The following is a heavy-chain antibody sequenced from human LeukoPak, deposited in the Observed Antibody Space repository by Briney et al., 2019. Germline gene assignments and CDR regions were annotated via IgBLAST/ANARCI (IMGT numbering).Heavy chain of an antibody. V-gene: IGHV3-23*01. CDR1: GFTFSSYA. D-gene: IGHD2-15*01. J-gene: IGHJ5*02. CDR2: ISGSAGST. CDR3: AKDRVVVTATGNWFDP. Sequence: PGGSLRLSCAASGFTFSSYAMNWVRQAPGKGLEWVSTISGSAGSTHYADSVKGRFTISRDNSKNTLYLQMNSLRAEDTAVYYCAKDRVVVTATGNWFDPWGQGTLVTVSS.